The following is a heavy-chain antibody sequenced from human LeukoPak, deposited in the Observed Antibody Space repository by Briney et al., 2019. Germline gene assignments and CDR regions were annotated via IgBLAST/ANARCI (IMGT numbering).Heavy chain of an antibody. Sequence: PSETLSLTCTVSGGSITGYCWNWIRQPAGQGLEWLGRVYSSGVGNYNPSLTSRVTMSVDTSKNQFSLKLTSLTAADTAVYYCAREEFLQEIDSSGYFVYWGQGTLVTVSS. CDR2: VYSSGVG. J-gene: IGHJ4*02. CDR1: GGSITGYC. D-gene: IGHD3-22*01. CDR3: AREEFLQEIDSSGYFVY. V-gene: IGHV4-4*07.